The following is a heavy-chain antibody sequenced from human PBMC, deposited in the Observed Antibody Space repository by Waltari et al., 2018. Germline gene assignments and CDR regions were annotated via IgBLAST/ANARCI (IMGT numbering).Heavy chain of an antibody. V-gene: IGHV1-46*01. CDR2: INPSGGST. D-gene: IGHD3-10*01. CDR1: GYTFTSYY. J-gene: IGHJ4*02. Sequence: QVQLVQSGAEVKKPGASVKVSCKASGYTFTSYYMHWVRQAPGQGLEWMGIINPSGGSTSYAQKFQGRVTMTRDTSTSTVYMELSSLRSEDTAVYYCARDLLEGSGSYLLDYWGQGTLVTVSS. CDR3: ARDLLEGSGSYLLDY.